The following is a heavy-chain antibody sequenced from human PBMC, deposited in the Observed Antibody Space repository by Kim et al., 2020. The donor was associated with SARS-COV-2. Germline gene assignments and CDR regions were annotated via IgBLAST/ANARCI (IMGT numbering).Heavy chain of an antibody. CDR2: IKSKTDGGTT. CDR3: TTDLLRFLEWLPQYYGMDV. Sequence: GGSLRLSCAASGFTFSNAWMSWVRQAPVKGLEWVGRIKSKTDGGTTDYAAPVKGRFTISRDDSKNTLYLQMNSLKTEDTAVYYCTTDLLRFLEWLPQYYGMDVWGQGTTVTVSS. CDR1: GFTFSNAW. J-gene: IGHJ6*02. D-gene: IGHD3-3*01. V-gene: IGHV3-15*01.